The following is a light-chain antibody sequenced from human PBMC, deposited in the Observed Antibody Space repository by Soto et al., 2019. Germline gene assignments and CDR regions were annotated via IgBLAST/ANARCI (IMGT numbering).Light chain of an antibody. CDR2: GAS. CDR3: QQYGASPFT. V-gene: IGKV3-20*01. J-gene: IGKJ3*01. CDR1: RHVYINA. Sequence: VVLTQSPATLSLSPGERATLSCRASRHVYINALAWYQQKPGRTPTLLIYGASTRATGIPDRFSATGAGTDFSLTISSVEPEDFAVYYCQQYGASPFTFGHGTRVEI.